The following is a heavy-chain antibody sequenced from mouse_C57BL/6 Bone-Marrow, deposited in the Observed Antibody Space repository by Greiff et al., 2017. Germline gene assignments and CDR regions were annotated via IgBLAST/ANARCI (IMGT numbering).Heavy chain of an antibody. Sequence: DVMLVESGGGLVKPGGSLKLSCAASGFTFSDYGMHWVRQAPEKGLEWVAYISSGSSTIYYADTVKGRFTISRDNAKNTLFLQMTSLRSEDTAMYYCARDYYGSSPPFAYWGQGTLVTVSA. CDR3: ARDYYGSSPPFAY. V-gene: IGHV5-17*01. D-gene: IGHD1-1*01. CDR1: GFTFSDYG. J-gene: IGHJ3*01. CDR2: ISSGSSTI.